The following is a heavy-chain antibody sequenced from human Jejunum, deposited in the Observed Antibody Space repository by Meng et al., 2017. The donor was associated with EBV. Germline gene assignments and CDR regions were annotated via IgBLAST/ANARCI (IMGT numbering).Heavy chain of an antibody. Sequence: QVQLQGSRLGLDRASEPLSLTCTVSCGSVRTASYYWSWIRQSPGKGLEWIGYIYYSGNTNYNPSLKSRATITVDTSKNQFSLKLSSVTAADTAVYYCARVVDYYERSGYPDFWGQGTLVTVSS. CDR1: CGSVRTASYY. J-gene: IGHJ4*02. V-gene: IGHV4-61*01. D-gene: IGHD3-22*01. CDR2: IYYSGNT. CDR3: ARVVDYYERSGYPDF.